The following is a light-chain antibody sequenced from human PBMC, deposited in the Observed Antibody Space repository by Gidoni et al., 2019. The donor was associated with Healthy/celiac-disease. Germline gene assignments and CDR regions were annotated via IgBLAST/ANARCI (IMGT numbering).Light chain of an antibody. CDR2: AAS. CDR3: QQSDSTSWT. J-gene: IGKJ1*01. CDR1: QSISSY. V-gene: IGKV1-39*01. Sequence: DIQMTQSPSSLSASVGDRVTITCRASQSISSYLNWYQQKPGKAPKLLIYAASSLQSGVPSRFSGSGSGTDFTITISSLQPEDFATYYCQQSDSTSWTFGKGPRWKSN.